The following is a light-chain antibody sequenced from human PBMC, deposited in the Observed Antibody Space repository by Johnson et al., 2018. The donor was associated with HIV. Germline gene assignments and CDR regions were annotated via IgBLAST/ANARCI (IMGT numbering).Light chain of an antibody. CDR2: ENN. V-gene: IGLV1-51*02. Sequence: QSVLTQPPSVSAAPGQKVTISCSGSNSNIGNNFVSWYQQFPGTAPRLLIYENNKRPSGIADRFSGSKSGTSATLGITGLQTGDEADYYCGTWDSSLSAHYGFGTGTQVTVL. J-gene: IGLJ1*01. CDR1: NSNIGNNF. CDR3: GTWDSSLSAHYG.